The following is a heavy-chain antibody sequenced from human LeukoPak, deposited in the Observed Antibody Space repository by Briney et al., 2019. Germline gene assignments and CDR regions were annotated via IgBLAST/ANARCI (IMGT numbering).Heavy chain of an antibody. D-gene: IGHD3-10*01. CDR1: GGSISSSSYY. V-gene: IGHV4-39*01. CDR3: ASSHLYGSGSSLRYYYYYRMDV. CDR2: IYYSGST. Sequence: SETLSLTCTVSGGSISSSSYYWGWIRQPPGKGLEWIGSIYYSGSTYYNPSLKSRVTISVDTSKNQFSLKLSSVTAADTAVYYCASSHLYGSGSSLRYYYYYRMDVWGQGTTVTVSS. J-gene: IGHJ6*02.